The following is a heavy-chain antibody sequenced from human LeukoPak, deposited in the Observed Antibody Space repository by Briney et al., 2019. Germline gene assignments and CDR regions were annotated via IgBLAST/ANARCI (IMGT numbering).Heavy chain of an antibody. D-gene: IGHD3-10*01. CDR1: GGSFSGYY. CDR2: INHSGST. Sequence: PSETPSLTCAVYGGSFSGYYWSWIRQPPGKGLEWIGEINHSGSTNYNPSLKSRVTISVDTSKNQFSLKLSSVTAADTAVYYCARGNTMVRGVIILDYFDYWGQGTLVTVSS. V-gene: IGHV4-34*01. J-gene: IGHJ4*02. CDR3: ARGNTMVRGVIILDYFDY.